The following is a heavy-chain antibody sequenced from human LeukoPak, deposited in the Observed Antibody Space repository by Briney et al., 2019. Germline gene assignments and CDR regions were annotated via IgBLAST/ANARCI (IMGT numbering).Heavy chain of an antibody. Sequence: GGSLRLSCAASGFTFSSYSMNWVRQAPGKGLEWVSYISSSSSTIYYADSVKGRFTISRDNAKNSLYLQMNSLRAEDTAVYYCARGPISFSREDAFDIWGQGTIVTVSS. V-gene: IGHV3-48*01. CDR1: GFTFSSYS. CDR2: ISSSSSTI. CDR3: ARGPISFSREDAFDI. J-gene: IGHJ3*02. D-gene: IGHD2-2*01.